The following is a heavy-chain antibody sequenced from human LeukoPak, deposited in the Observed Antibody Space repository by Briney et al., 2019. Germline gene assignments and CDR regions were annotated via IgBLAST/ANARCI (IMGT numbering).Heavy chain of an antibody. CDR1: GGSISSYY. D-gene: IGHD2-2*02. V-gene: IGHV4-59*12. J-gene: IGHJ6*04. Sequence: SETLSLTCSVSGGSISSYYCSWIRQPPGKGLEWIGYIHYSGSANYNPSLKSRVTISVDTSKNQFSLKLSSVTAADTAVYYCARTRTVVVPAAIIRYGMDVWGKGTTVTVSS. CDR3: ARTRTVVVPAAIIRYGMDV. CDR2: IHYSGSA.